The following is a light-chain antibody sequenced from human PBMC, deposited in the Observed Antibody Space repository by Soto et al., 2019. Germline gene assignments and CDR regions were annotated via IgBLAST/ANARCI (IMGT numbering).Light chain of an antibody. CDR1: QSVSNN. CDR3: QQYNKWPLT. V-gene: IGKV3-15*01. CDR2: FAS. J-gene: IGKJ4*01. Sequence: EIVMTQSPVTLSVSPGERATLSCRASQSVSNNLAWYQQKPGQAPRLLIYFASTRATGIPARFSGSGSGTEFTLTISSLPSEDFAVYYCQQYNKWPLTFGGGTKVETK.